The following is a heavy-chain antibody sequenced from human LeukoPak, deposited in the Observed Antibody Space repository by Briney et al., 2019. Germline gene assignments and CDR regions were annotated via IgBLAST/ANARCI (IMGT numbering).Heavy chain of an antibody. J-gene: IGHJ4*02. Sequence: SVKVSSKASGFTFTSSAVQWVRQARGQRLEWIGWIVVGSGNTNYAQKFQERVTITRDMSTSTAYMELSSLRSEDTAVYYCATNYDSSGYYLDYWGQGTLVTVSS. CDR1: GFTFTSSA. D-gene: IGHD3-22*01. V-gene: IGHV1-58*01. CDR2: IVVGSGNT. CDR3: ATNYDSSGYYLDY.